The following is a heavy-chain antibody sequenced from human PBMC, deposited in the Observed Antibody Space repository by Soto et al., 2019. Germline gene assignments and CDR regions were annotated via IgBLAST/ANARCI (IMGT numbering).Heavy chain of an antibody. J-gene: IGHJ4*02. Sequence: SETLSLTCTVSGGSISSSSYYWGWIRQPPGKGLEWIGSIYYSGSTNYNPSLKSRVTISVDTSKNQFSLKLSSVTAADTAVYYCARRVKGYFDYWGQGTLVTVSS. CDR3: ARRVKGYFDY. V-gene: IGHV4-39*07. D-gene: IGHD4-4*01. CDR1: GGSISSSSYY. CDR2: IYYSGST.